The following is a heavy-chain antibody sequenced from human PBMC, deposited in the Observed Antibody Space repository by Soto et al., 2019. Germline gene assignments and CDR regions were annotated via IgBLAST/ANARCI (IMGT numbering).Heavy chain of an antibody. Sequence: ASVKVSCKASGYTFTSYDINWVRQATGQGLEWMGWMNANSGNTGYAQKFQGRVTMTRNTSISTAYMELRSLRSDDTAVYYCARPRSGTRKDAFDTWGQGTMVTVSS. D-gene: IGHD3-3*01. J-gene: IGHJ3*02. CDR2: MNANSGNT. V-gene: IGHV1-8*01. CDR3: ARPRSGTRKDAFDT. CDR1: GYTFTSYD.